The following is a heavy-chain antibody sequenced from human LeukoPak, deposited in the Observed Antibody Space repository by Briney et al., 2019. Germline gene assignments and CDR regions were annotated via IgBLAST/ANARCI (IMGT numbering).Heavy chain of an antibody. CDR1: GFTVSSNY. Sequence: GGSLRLSCAASGFTVSSNYMSWVRQAPGKGLEWVSVIYSGGSTYYADSVKGRFTISRDNSKNTLYLQMNSLRVEDTAVYYCARGDPSWGVVVISEAHYWGQGTLVTVSS. J-gene: IGHJ4*02. CDR2: IYSGGST. D-gene: IGHD3-22*01. CDR3: ARGDPSWGVVVISEAHY. V-gene: IGHV3-66*01.